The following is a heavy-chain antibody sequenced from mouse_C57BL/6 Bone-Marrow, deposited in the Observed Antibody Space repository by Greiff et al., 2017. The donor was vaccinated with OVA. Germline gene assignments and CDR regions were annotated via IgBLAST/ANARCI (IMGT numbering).Heavy chain of an antibody. CDR3: ARDYGSILTGIDY. V-gene: IGHV5-17*01. D-gene: IGHD1-1*01. CDR2: ISSGSSTI. Sequence: EVQRVESGGGLVKPGGSLKLSCAASGFTFSDYGMHWVRQAPEKGLEWVAYISSGSSTIYYADTVKGRFTISRDNAKNTLFLQMTSLRSEDTAMYYCARDYGSILTGIDYWGQGTTLTVSS. CDR1: GFTFSDYG. J-gene: IGHJ2*01.